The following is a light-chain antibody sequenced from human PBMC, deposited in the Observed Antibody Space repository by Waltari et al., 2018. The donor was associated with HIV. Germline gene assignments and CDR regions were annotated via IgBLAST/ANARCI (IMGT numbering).Light chain of an antibody. V-gene: IGKV3-20*01. CDR2: GAS. Sequence: EVVLTQSPGTLSLSPGERATLSCRASQSVSSSYLAWYQNKPGQASRLLIYGASSRATGIPDRFSGSGSGTDFTLTISRLEPEDFAVYYCQQYGSSPYTFGQGTKLEIK. CDR3: QQYGSSPYT. CDR1: QSVSSSY. J-gene: IGKJ2*01.